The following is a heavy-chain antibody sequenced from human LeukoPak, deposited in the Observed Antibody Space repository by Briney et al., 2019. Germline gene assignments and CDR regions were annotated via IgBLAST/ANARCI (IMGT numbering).Heavy chain of an antibody. CDR3: ARSEGMDWYFDL. CDR2: IYPGDSDT. CDR1: GYSFPSYW. Sequence: GDSLKISCKGSGYSFPSYWIGWVRQMPGKGLEWMGIIYPGDSDTRYSPSFQGQVTISVDKSVSTAYLQWSSLKASDTAMYYCARSEGMDWYFDLWGRGTLVTVSS. J-gene: IGHJ2*01. V-gene: IGHV5-51*06. D-gene: IGHD3-10*01.